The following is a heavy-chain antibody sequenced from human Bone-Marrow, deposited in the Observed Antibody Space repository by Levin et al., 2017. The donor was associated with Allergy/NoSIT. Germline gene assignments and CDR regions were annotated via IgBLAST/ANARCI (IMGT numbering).Heavy chain of an antibody. CDR1: GDSMGNNY. Sequence: SQTLSLTCTVSGDSMGNNYWSWVRQPPGKALEWIGYIYKTGSTEYNPSLRSRVAISADPSKNYFSLKLSSVTAADTAVYYCSRHIVFVPGYYYYAMDVWGRGTAVVVSS. CDR3: SRHIVFVPGYYYYAMDV. J-gene: IGHJ6*02. V-gene: IGHV4-59*08. D-gene: IGHD2-15*01. CDR2: IYKTGST.